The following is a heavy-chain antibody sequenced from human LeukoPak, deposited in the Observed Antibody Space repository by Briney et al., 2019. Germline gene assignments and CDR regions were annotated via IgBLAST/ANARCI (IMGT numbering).Heavy chain of an antibody. CDR3: ARQVAVAGTFYFDY. Sequence: PSETLSLTCAVPGYSISSGYYWGWIRQPPGKGLEWIGSIYHSGSTYYNPSLKSRVTISVDTSKNQFSLKLSSVTAADTAVYYCARQVAVAGTFYFDYWGQGTLVTVSS. D-gene: IGHD6-19*01. CDR1: GYSISSGYY. CDR2: IYHSGST. J-gene: IGHJ4*02. V-gene: IGHV4-38-2*01.